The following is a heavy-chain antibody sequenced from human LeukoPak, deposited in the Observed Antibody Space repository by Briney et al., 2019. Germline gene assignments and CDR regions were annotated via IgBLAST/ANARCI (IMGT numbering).Heavy chain of an antibody. CDR3: AAESGGDSRYFDY. J-gene: IGHJ4*02. Sequence: SETLSLSCTVSGASISNYYWSWIRQPPGKGLEXXAYIYYSVDTSYNPSLKSRVTISVDTSKNQFSLKLSSVTAADTAVYYCAAESGGDSRYFDYWGQGTLVTVSS. CDR2: IYYSVDT. CDR1: GASISNYY. V-gene: IGHV4-59*01. D-gene: IGHD2-21*02.